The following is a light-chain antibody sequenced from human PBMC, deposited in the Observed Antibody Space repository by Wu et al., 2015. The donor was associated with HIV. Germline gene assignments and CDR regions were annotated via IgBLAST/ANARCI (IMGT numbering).Light chain of an antibody. Sequence: EIVMTQSPATLSVSPGERATLSCRASQSVSSNLAWYQQKPGQAPRLLIYGASTRATGFPARFGGSGSGTEFTLTISSMQSEDSAIYYCQHYNKIPPLTFGGGTKVEIK. V-gene: IGKV3-15*01. J-gene: IGKJ4*01. CDR3: QHYNKIPPLT. CDR2: GAS. CDR1: QSVSSN.